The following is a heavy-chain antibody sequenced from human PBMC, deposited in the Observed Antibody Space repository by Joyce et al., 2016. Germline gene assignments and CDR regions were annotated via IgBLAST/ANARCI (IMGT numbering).Heavy chain of an antibody. CDR1: GFTFSDYY. V-gene: IGHV3-11*01. CDR3: ARGPGYCSTTTYSPGDGMDV. D-gene: IGHD2-2*01. CDR2: ISSTGRTI. J-gene: IGHJ6*02. Sequence: QVQLVESGGGLVKPGGSLRLSCAASGFTFSDYYMGWIRQAAGEGQEWVSDISSTGRTIYYADAVKGRFTMSRNNAKNAQYLQMNSLRAEDTAVYYCARGPGYCSTTTYSPGDGMDVWGQGTTVTVSS.